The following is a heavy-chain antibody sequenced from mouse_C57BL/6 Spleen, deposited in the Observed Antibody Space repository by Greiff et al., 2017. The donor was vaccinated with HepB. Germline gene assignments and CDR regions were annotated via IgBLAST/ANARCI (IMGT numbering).Heavy chain of an antibody. D-gene: IGHD3-1*01. CDR1: GFTFSSYA. V-gene: IGHV5-4*03. Sequence: EVMLVESGGGLVKPGGSLKLSCAASGFTFSSYAMSWVRQTPEKRLEWVATISDGGSYTYYPDNVKGRFTISRDNAKNNLYLQMSHLKSEDTAMYYCARKRANYYFDYWGQGTTLTVSS. CDR3: ARKRANYYFDY. J-gene: IGHJ2*01. CDR2: ISDGGSYT.